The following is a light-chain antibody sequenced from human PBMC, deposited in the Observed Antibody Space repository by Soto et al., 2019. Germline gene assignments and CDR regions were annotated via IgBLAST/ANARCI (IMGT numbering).Light chain of an antibody. Sequence: DIQMTQAPSTLSASLGNRVTITCRASQSIRSYLAWYQQKPRQPPELLLYWASARESGVPDRFSGSGSGTDFTLTINSLQAEDVAVYFCQQYYNNPRTFGQGTKVDIK. CDR3: QQYYNNPRT. CDR1: QSIRSY. CDR2: WAS. J-gene: IGKJ2*01. V-gene: IGKV4-1*01.